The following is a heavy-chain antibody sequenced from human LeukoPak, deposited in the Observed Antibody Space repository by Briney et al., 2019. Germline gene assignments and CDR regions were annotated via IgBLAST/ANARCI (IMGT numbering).Heavy chain of an antibody. J-gene: IGHJ5*02. D-gene: IGHD5/OR15-5a*01. CDR1: GYGFGDVY. CDR3: ATSSSVTHTRDP. CDR2: INPHSGAT. Sequence: ASVKDSCKASGYGFGDVYFNWVRQAPGQGLEWMGWINPHSGATNYAQRFQGRVSMDASIDTAYMELSRLTSDDTAVYYCATSSSVTHTRDPWGQGTLVTVSS. V-gene: IGHV1-2*02.